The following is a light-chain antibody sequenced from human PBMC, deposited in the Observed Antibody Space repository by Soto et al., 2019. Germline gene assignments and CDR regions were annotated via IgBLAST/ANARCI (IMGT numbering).Light chain of an antibody. CDR3: KSYAGSNTYV. CDR2: EVV. CDR1: KNDIGVYDF. J-gene: IGLJ1*01. Sequence: LTQPPSPAGSPGQSVTISCTGTKNDIGVYDFVSWYQHHPGKAPRLIIYEVVQRPSGVPDRFSGSKSGNTASLTVPGLQAADEADYFCKSYAGSNTYVFGSGTTVTVL. V-gene: IGLV2-8*01.